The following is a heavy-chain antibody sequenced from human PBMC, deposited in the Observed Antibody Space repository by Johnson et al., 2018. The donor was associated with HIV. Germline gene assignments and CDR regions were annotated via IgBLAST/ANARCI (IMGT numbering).Heavy chain of an antibody. J-gene: IGHJ3*02. D-gene: IGHD3-3*01. CDR3: ANDFWSGSGI. CDR1: GFTFSNFG. CDR2: TWYDGSNK. Sequence: QVQLVESGGGVVQPGRSLRLSCAASGFTFSNFGMHWVRQAPGKGLEWVAVTWYDGSNKYYADSVKGRFTISRDNSKSTLYLQMNSLRAEDTAVYYCANDFWSGSGIWGQGTMVTVSS. V-gene: IGHV3-33*06.